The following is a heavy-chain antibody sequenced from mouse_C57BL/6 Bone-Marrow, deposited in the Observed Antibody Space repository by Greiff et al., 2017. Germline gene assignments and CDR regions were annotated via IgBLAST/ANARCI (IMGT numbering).Heavy chain of an antibody. CDR2: IYPRDGST. D-gene: IGHD1-1*01. CDR1: GYTFTSYD. J-gene: IGHJ1*03. Sequence: VKLMESGPELVKPGASVKLSCKASGYTFTSYDINWVKQRPGQGLEWIGWIYPRDGSTKYNEKFKGKATLTVDTSSSTAYRGLHSLTSEDSAVYFCARLEFDGSSGDWYFDVWGTGTTVTVSS. V-gene: IGHV1-85*01. CDR3: ARLEFDGSSGDWYFDV.